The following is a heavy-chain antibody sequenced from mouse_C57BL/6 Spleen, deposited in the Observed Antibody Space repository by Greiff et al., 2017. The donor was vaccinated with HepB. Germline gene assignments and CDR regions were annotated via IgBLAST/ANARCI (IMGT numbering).Heavy chain of an antibody. CDR1: GFTFSDYY. J-gene: IGHJ1*03. Sequence: EVKLVESGGGLVQPGGSLKLSCAASGFTFSDYYMYWVRQTPEKRLEWVAYISNGGGSTYYPDTVKGRFTISRDNAKNILYLQMSRLKSEDTAMYYCARHGYDWYFDVWGTGTTVTVSS. D-gene: IGHD2-10*02. V-gene: IGHV5-12*01. CDR3: ARHGYDWYFDV. CDR2: ISNGGGST.